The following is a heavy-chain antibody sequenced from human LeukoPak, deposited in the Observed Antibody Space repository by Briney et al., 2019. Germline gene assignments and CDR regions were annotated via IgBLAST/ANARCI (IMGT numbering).Heavy chain of an antibody. D-gene: IGHD3-9*01. V-gene: IGHV4-30-2*01. CDR1: RGSLSSGGYS. CDR3: DRARNDIFVGDSIAAFDI. Sequence: SQTLSLTCAVSRGSLSSGGYSGSWVRQPPGRGLECIGYIYHIASSNYNPSLKSRASISVVRCKSQFSLKLSSVTAADTAVYYCDRARNDIFVGDSIAAFDIWGQGTMVTVSS. CDR2: IYHIASS. J-gene: IGHJ3*02.